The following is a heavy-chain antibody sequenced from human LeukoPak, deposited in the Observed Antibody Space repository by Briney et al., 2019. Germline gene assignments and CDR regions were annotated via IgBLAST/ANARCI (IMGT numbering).Heavy chain of an antibody. CDR2: ISAYNGNT. CDR1: GYTFTSYG. V-gene: IGHV1-18*01. D-gene: IGHD3-22*01. Sequence: ASVKVSCKASGYTFTSYGISWVRQAPGQGLEWMGWISAYNGNTNYAQKFQGRVTITADESTSTAYMELSSLRSEDTAVYYCARGFYDSSGYNFDYWGQGTLVTVSS. J-gene: IGHJ4*02. CDR3: ARGFYDSSGYNFDY.